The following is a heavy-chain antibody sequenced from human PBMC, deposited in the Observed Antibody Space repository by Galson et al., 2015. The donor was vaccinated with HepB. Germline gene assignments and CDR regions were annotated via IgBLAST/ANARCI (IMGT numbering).Heavy chain of an antibody. J-gene: IGHJ4*02. CDR3: ARDGVGATAYDY. CDR2: IQQDGTEK. CDR1: GFTFGSYW. V-gene: IGHV3-7*01. D-gene: IGHD1-26*01. Sequence: SLRLSCAASGFTFGSYWMSWVRQAPGKGLEWVANIQQDGTEKYYVDSVKGRFTISRDNAKNSLYLQMNSLRAEDTAVYYCARDGVGATAYDYWGQGTLVTVSS.